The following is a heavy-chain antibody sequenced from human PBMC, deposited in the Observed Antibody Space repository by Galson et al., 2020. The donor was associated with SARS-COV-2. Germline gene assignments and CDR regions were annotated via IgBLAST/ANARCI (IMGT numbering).Heavy chain of an antibody. CDR1: GLDLSQYS. CDR3: ARDIQGFHSRPDSLGDDL. J-gene: IGHJ4*02. D-gene: IGHD2-21*02. CDR2: ISSTGRYL. V-gene: IGHV3-21*04. Sequence: NSGGSLRLSCLASGLDLSQYSMNWVRLVPGKGLESVASISSTGRYLFYGDSVRGRFIISRDNAKNSLFLQMQNLRVEDTALYYYARDIQGFHSRPDSLGDDLWGQGTLVTVSS.